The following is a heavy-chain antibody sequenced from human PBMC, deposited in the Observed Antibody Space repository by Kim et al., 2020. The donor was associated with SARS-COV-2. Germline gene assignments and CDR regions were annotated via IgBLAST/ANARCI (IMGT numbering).Heavy chain of an antibody. CDR1: GGSISSSNW. D-gene: IGHD6-25*01. V-gene: IGHV4-4*02. CDR2: IYHSGST. CDR3: ARGVEGDHAAGDAFDI. Sequence: SETLSLTCAVSGGSISSSNWCCWVRQPPGKGLEWIGVIYHSGSTNYNPSLKSRFTISVDKSKNQFSLKLSSVTAADTAVYYCARGVEGDHAAGDAFDIWGQGTMVTVSS. J-gene: IGHJ3*02.